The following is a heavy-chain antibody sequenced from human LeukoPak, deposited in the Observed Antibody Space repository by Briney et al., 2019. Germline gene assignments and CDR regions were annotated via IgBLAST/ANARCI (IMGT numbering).Heavy chain of an antibody. D-gene: IGHD3-10*01. CDR3: ATSRFGRDAFDI. CDR1: GYTLTELS. V-gene: IGHV1-24*01. Sequence: GASVKVSCKVSGYTLTELSMHWVRQAPGKGLEWMGGFDPEDGETIYARKFQGRVTMTEDTSTDTAYMELSSLRSEDTAVYYCATSRFGRDAFDIWGQGTMVTVSS. J-gene: IGHJ3*02. CDR2: FDPEDGET.